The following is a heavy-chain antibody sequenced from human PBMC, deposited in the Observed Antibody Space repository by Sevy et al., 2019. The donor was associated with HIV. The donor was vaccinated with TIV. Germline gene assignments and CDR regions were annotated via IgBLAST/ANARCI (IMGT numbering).Heavy chain of an antibody. J-gene: IGHJ3*02. V-gene: IGHV3-30*18. D-gene: IGHD3-22*01. CDR2: ISYDGSNK. CDR1: GFTFSSYG. Sequence: GGSLRLSCAASGFTFSSYGMPWVRQAPGKGLEWVAVISYDGSNKYYADSVKGRFTISRDNSKNTLYLQMNSLRAEDTAVYYCAKEVGSGYFRVGAFDIWGQGTMVTVSS. CDR3: AKEVGSGYFRVGAFDI.